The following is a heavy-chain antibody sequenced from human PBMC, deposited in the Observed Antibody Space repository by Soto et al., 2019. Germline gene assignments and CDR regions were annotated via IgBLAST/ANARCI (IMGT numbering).Heavy chain of an antibody. J-gene: IGHJ6*03. CDR2: IYYSGST. Sequence: SETLSLTCTVSGGSISSYYWSWIRQPPGKGLEWIGYIYYSGSTNYNPSLKSRVTISVDTSKNQFSLKLSSVTAADTAVYYCAISPKITIFGVVKGLYYYYMDVWGKGTTVTVSS. CDR3: AISPKITIFGVVKGLYYYYMDV. CDR1: GGSISSYY. V-gene: IGHV4-59*01. D-gene: IGHD3-3*01.